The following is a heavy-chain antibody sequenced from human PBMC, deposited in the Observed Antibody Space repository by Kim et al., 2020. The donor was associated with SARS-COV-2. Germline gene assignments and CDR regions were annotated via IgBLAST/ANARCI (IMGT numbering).Heavy chain of an antibody. CDR3: ARHGAVTSFVFDP. J-gene: IGHJ5*02. V-gene: IGHV4-39*01. Sequence: YNPSLKSRVTISVDTSKNQFSLKLSSGTAADTAVYYCARHGAVTSFVFDPWGQGTLVTVSS. D-gene: IGHD6-19*01.